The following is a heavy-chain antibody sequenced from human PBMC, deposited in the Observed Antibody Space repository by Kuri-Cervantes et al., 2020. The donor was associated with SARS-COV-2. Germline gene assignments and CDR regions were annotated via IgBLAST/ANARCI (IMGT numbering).Heavy chain of an antibody. CDR3: AKDISDLHYFDY. V-gene: IGHV3-23*01. D-gene: IGHD2-21*01. Sequence: GGSLRLSFAASGFTFGSYAMSWVRQAPGKGLEWVSAISGSGGSTYYADSVKGRFTISRDNSKNTLYLQMNSLRAEDTAVYYCAKDISDLHYFDYWGQGTLVTVSS. CDR2: ISGSGGST. CDR1: GFTFGSYA. J-gene: IGHJ4*02.